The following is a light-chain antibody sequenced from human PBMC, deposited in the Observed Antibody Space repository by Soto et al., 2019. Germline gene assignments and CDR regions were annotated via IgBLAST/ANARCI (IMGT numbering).Light chain of an antibody. Sequence: QSALTQPRSVSGSPGQSITISCTGTSSDVGGYNYVSWYRQHPGKAPKLMIYDVSNRPSGVPDRFSGSKSGNTASLTISGLQADDEADYYCCSYAGSYTHYVFGTGTKLTVL. CDR2: DVS. CDR3: CSYAGSYTHYV. V-gene: IGLV2-11*01. J-gene: IGLJ1*01. CDR1: SSDVGGYNY.